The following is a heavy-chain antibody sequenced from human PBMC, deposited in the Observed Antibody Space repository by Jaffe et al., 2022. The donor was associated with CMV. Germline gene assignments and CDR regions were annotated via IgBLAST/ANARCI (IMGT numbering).Heavy chain of an antibody. Sequence: QVQLVQSGAEVKKPGASVKVSCKASGYTFTSYYMHWVRQAPGQGLEWMGIINPSGGSTSYAQKFQGRVTMTRDTSTSTVYMELSSLRSEDTAVYYCASGPPSRDCYDSSGYYCASPWFDPWGQGTLVTVSS. CDR3: ASGPPSRDCYDSSGYYCASPWFDP. CDR1: GYTFTSYY. D-gene: IGHD3-22*01. CDR2: INPSGGST. J-gene: IGHJ5*02. V-gene: IGHV1-46*01.